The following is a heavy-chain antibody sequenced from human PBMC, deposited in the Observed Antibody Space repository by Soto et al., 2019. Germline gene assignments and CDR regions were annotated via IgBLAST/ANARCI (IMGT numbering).Heavy chain of an antibody. Sequence: SVKVSCKASGGTFSSYAISWVRQAPVQGLEWMGGIIPIFGTANYAQKFQGRVTITADESTSTAYMELSSLRSEDTAVYYCARQLSGYSYGPIPNWFDPWGQGTLVTVSS. D-gene: IGHD5-18*01. CDR3: ARQLSGYSYGPIPNWFDP. J-gene: IGHJ5*02. CDR1: GGTFSSYA. CDR2: IIPIFGTA. V-gene: IGHV1-69*01.